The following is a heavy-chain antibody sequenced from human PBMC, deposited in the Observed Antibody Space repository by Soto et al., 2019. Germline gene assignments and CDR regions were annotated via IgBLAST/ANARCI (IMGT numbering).Heavy chain of an antibody. CDR1: GGSISSGDYY. D-gene: IGHD3-22*01. V-gene: IGHV4-30-4*01. CDR2: IYYSGST. CDR3: VRDPAYYDSSGYYFDFDY. J-gene: IGHJ4*02. Sequence: PSETLSLTCTVSGGSISSGDYYWSWIRQPPGKGLEWIGYIYYSGSTYYNPSLKSRVTISVDTSKNQFSLKLSSVTAADTAVYYCVRDPAYYDSSGYYFDFDYWGQGTLVTVSS.